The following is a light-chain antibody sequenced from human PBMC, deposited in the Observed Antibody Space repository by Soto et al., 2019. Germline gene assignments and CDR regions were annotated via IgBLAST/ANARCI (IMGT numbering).Light chain of an antibody. J-gene: IGKJ1*01. CDR3: QQFYNYPRT. CDR1: QGISSY. CDR2: DAS. Sequence: AIRMTQSPSSLSASTGDRVTITCRASQGISSYLAWYQQIPGKAPKLLIYDASTLQTGVPSRFSGSGSGTDFTLTISYLQSEDFGTYYCQQFYNYPRTFGQGTKVDIK. V-gene: IGKV1-8*01.